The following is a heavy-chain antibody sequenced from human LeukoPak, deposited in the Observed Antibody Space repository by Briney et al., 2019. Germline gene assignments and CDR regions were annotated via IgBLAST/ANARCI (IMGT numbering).Heavy chain of an antibody. Sequence: ASVKVSCKASGYTFTSYAMNWVRQAPGQGLEWMGWINTNTGNPTYAQGFTGRFVFSLDTSVSTAYLQISSLKAEDTAVYYCARDGPRLTYYDFWSGYGTNHYMDVWGKGTTVTVSS. J-gene: IGHJ6*03. V-gene: IGHV7-4-1*02. CDR2: INTNTGNP. CDR3: ARDGPRLTYYDFWSGYGTNHYMDV. CDR1: GYTFTSYA. D-gene: IGHD3-3*01.